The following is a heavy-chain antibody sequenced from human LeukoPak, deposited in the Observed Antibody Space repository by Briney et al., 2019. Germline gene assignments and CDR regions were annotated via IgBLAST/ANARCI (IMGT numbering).Heavy chain of an antibody. CDR2: ISYDGSNK. CDR1: GFTFSSYA. Sequence: GGSLGLSCAASGFTFSSYAMHWVRQAPGKGLEWVAVISYDGSNKYYADSVKGRFTISRDNSKNTLYLQMNSLRAEDTAVYYCARANWFDPWGQGTLVTVSS. V-gene: IGHV3-30*01. CDR3: ARANWFDP. J-gene: IGHJ5*02.